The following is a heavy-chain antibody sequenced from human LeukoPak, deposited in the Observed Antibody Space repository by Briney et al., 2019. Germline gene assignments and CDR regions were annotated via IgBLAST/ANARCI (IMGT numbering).Heavy chain of an antibody. J-gene: IGHJ6*02. Sequence: GGSLRLSCAASGFTFSSYAMHWVRQAPGKGLEWVAVISYDGSNKYYADSVKGRFTISRDNSKNTLYLQMNSLRAEDTAVYYCAREVSMVRDYYYHGMDVWGQGTTVTVSS. V-gene: IGHV3-30*04. D-gene: IGHD3-10*01. CDR3: AREVSMVRDYYYHGMDV. CDR1: GFTFSSYA. CDR2: ISYDGSNK.